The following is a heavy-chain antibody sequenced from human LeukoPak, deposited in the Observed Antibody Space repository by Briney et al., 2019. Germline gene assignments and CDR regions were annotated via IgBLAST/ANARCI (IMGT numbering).Heavy chain of an antibody. CDR3: ARDREGTIGNFDY. D-gene: IGHD1/OR15-1a*01. Sequence: GSSVKVSCKASGGTFSSYGINWVRQAPGQGLEWMGGITPIFGTANYAQKFQGRVTITADESTSTAYMELSSLRSEDTAVYYCARDREGTIGNFDYWGQGTLVTVSS. V-gene: IGHV1-69*01. CDR1: GGTFSSYG. CDR2: ITPIFGTA. J-gene: IGHJ4*02.